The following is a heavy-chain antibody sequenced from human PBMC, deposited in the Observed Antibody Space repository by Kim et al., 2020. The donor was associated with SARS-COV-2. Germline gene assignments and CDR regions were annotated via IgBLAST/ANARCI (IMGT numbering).Heavy chain of an antibody. D-gene: IGHD6-13*01. V-gene: IGHV4-34*01. CDR3: ARGLKAGGFFRYFDL. J-gene: IGHJ2*01. CDR1: VGSFSGYY. Sequence: SETLSLTCAVYVGSFSGYYWSWIRQPPGKGLEYIGEIDHVGSTNFNPSLESRVTISVDTSKNQFSLRLISVTAADTAVYYCARGLKAGGFFRYFDLWGCG. CDR2: IDHVGST.